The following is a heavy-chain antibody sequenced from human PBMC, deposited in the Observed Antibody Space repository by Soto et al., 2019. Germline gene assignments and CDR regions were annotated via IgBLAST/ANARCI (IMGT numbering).Heavy chain of an antibody. Sequence: QVQLQESGPGLVKPSETLSLTCTVSGGSISSYYWSWIRQPPGKGLEWIGYIYYSGSTNYNPSLKSRVTISVDTSKNQFSLKLSSVTAADTAVYYCASFTRYYYDSSGSLDYWGQGTLVTVSS. CDR1: GGSISSYY. D-gene: IGHD3-22*01. CDR3: ASFTRYYYDSSGSLDY. V-gene: IGHV4-59*01. CDR2: IYYSGST. J-gene: IGHJ4*02.